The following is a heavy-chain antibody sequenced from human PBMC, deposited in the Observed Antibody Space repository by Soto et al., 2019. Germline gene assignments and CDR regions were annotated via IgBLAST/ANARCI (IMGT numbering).Heavy chain of an antibody. CDR1: GYTFTSYG. J-gene: IGHJ3*02. D-gene: IGHD6-6*01. CDR3: ASVRSSSPVYAFDI. CDR2: ISAYNGNT. V-gene: IGHV1-18*01. Sequence: AAVKVSCKASGYTFTSYGISWVRQAPGQGLEWMGWISAYNGNTNYAQKLQGRVTMTTDASTSTAYMELRSLRSDDTAVYYCASVRSSSPVYAFDIWGQGTMVIVSS.